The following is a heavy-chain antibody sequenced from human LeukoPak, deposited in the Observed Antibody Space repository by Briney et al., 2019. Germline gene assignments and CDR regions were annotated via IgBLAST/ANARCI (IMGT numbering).Heavy chain of an antibody. J-gene: IGHJ4*02. CDR1: GFTSNQYW. Sequence: PGGSLRLSCAGSGFTSNQYWMTWVRQAPGKGLEWVANIKEDGSEKNYVDSVKGRFTISRDNAKNSLYLQMNSLRVEDTAVYYCGRGIAVAYWGQGTTVTFSS. D-gene: IGHD6-13*01. CDR2: IKEDGSEK. CDR3: GRGIAVAY. V-gene: IGHV3-7*04.